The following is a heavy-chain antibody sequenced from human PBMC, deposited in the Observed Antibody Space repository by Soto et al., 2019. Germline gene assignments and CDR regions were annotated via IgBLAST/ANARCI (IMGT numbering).Heavy chain of an antibody. CDR2: VNPNNGDT. CDR1: GYTFSNYD. Sequence: QVQLVQSGAELKKPGASVKVSCKASGYTFSNYDMNWVRQATGQGPEWIGWVNPNNGDTGYAQKFQGRVTLTTDIATTIAYMELTRLRSDDTAIYYCAKVSRRGSAIDFDYWGQGTLITVSS. CDR3: AKVSRRGSAIDFDY. J-gene: IGHJ4*02. V-gene: IGHV1-8*01. D-gene: IGHD3-10*01.